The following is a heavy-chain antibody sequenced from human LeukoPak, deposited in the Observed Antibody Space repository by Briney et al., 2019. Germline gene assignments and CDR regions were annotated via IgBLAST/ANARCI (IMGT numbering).Heavy chain of an antibody. D-gene: IGHD4-17*01. J-gene: IGHJ4*02. V-gene: IGHV3-23*01. CDR1: GFTFSSYD. CDR3: AKVSWVTTGDY. CDR2: ISGSSDRT. Sequence: GALRLSCAASGFTFSSYDMSWVRRAPGKGLEWVSAISGSSDRTYYADSVKGRFTISGDNSKNTLYLQMNSLRAEDTAVYYCAKVSWVTTGDYWGQGTLVTVSS.